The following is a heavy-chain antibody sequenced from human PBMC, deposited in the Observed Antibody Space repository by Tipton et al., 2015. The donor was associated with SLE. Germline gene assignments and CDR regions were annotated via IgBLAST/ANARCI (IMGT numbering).Heavy chain of an antibody. CDR2: IYYSGST. CDR1: GGSISSGGYY. CDR3: ARSIAARKFDY. J-gene: IGHJ4*02. D-gene: IGHD6-6*01. Sequence: TLSLTCTVSGGSISSGGYYWSWIRQHPGKGLEWIGYIYYSGSTYYNPSLKSRVTISVDTSKNQFSLKLSSVTAADTAVYYCARSIAARKFDYWGQGTLVTVSS. V-gene: IGHV4-31*03.